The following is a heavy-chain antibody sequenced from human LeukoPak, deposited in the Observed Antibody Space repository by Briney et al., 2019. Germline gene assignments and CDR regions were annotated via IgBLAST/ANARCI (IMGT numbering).Heavy chain of an antibody. V-gene: IGHV3-23*01. J-gene: IGHJ4*02. CDR1: GFTFSSYE. D-gene: IGHD3-22*01. Sequence: GGSLRLSCAASGFTFSSYEMNWVRQAPGKGLEWVSAISGSGGSTYYADSVKGRFTISRDNSKNTLYLQMNSLRAEDTAVYYCAKVGGIYYYDSSGYDYWGQGTLVTVSS. CDR2: ISGSGGST. CDR3: AKVGGIYYYDSSGYDY.